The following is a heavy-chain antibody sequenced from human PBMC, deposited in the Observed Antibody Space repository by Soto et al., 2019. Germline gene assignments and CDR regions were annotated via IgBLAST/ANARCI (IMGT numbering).Heavy chain of an antibody. CDR2: IIPIFGTA. D-gene: IGHD6-19*01. V-gene: IGHV1-69*13. CDR3: ARNQWLVRDYYYGMDV. J-gene: IGHJ6*02. CDR1: GGTFSSYA. Sequence: SVKVSCKASGGTFSSYAISWVRQAPGQGLEWMGGIIPIFGTANYAQKFQGRVTITADESTSTAYMELSSLRSEDTAVYYCARNQWLVRDYYYGMDVWGQGTTVTGSS.